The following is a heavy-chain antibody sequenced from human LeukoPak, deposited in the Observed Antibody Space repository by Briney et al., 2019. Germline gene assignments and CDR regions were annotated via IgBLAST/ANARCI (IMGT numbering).Heavy chain of an antibody. CDR2: IRYDGSNK. J-gene: IGHJ4*02. CDR1: GFTFSSYG. D-gene: IGHD3-10*01. Sequence: GGSLRLSCAASGFTFSSYGMHWVRQAPGKGLEWVAFIRYDGSNKYYADSVKGRFTISRDNSKNTLYLQMNSLRAEDTAVYYCAKDQQVVRGVIGYWGQGTLVTVSS. CDR3: AKDQQVVRGVIGY. V-gene: IGHV3-30*02.